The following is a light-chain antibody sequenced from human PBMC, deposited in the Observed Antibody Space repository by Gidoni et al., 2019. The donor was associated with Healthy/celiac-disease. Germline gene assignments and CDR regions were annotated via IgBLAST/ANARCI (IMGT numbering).Light chain of an antibody. CDR3: QQRSNWPLFT. V-gene: IGKV3-11*01. J-gene: IGKJ3*01. CDR1: QSVSSY. CDR2: DAS. Sequence: EIVLTQSPATLYLSPGERATLSCRASQSVSSYLAWYQPKPGQAPRLLIYDASNRATGIPARFSGSGSGTDFTLTISSLEPEDFAVYYCQQRSNWPLFTFGPGTKVDIK.